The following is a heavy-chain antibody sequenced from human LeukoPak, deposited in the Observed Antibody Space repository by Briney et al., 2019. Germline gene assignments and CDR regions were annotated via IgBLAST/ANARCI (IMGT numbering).Heavy chain of an antibody. Sequence: ASVKVSCKASGYTFTSYDFNWVRQATGQRPEWMGWMSPNSGDTGYAQKFQDRVTMTRNTSISTAYMELCSLRSDDTAVYYCARGPPNWGYGYWGPGTLVTVSS. J-gene: IGHJ4*02. D-gene: IGHD7-27*01. CDR1: GYTFTSYD. V-gene: IGHV1-8*01. CDR2: MSPNSGDT. CDR3: ARGPPNWGYGY.